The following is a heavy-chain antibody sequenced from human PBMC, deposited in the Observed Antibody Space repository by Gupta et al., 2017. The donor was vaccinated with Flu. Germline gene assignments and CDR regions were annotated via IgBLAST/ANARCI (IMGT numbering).Heavy chain of an antibody. CDR1: GGSFSGYY. J-gene: IGHJ6*02. CDR2: INHSGST. D-gene: IGHD3-10*01. CDR3: ARGGVGYYGSGSYQRGMDV. Sequence: QVQLQQWGAGLLKPSETLSLTCVVYGGSFSGYYWSWIRQPPGKGLEWIGEINHSGSTNYNPSLKSRVTISVDTSKNQFSLKLSSVTAADTAVYYCARGGVGYYGSGSYQRGMDVWGQGTTVTVSS. V-gene: IGHV4-34*01.